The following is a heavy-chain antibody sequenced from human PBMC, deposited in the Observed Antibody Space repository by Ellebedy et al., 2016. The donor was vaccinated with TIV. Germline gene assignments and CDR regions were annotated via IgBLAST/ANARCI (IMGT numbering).Heavy chain of an antibody. J-gene: IGHJ6*02. CDR3: ATYGSVSYSHYFAMDV. CDR2: INHSGNT. V-gene: IGHV4-34*01. Sequence: MPSETLSLTCAVYGGSFSGYYWSWIRQPPGQGLEWIGEINHSGNTNYNPSLKSRVTISVDTSKNQFSLKLSSVTAADTAVYYCATYGSVSYSHYFAMDVWGQGTTVTVSS. CDR1: GGSFSGYY. D-gene: IGHD3-10*01.